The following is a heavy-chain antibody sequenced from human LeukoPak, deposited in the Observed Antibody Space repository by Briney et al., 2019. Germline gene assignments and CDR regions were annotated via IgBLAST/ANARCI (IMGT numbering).Heavy chain of an antibody. V-gene: IGHV3-74*01. J-gene: IGHJ3*02. CDR1: GFTFSSHW. D-gene: IGHD1-14*01. Sequence: GGSLRLSCAASGFTFSSHWMHWVRQAPGKGLVWVSRINSDGSSTSYADSVKGRFTISRDNAKNTLYLQMNSLRAEDTAVFYCAGEPTAHDAFDIWGQGTMVTVSS. CDR2: INSDGSST. CDR3: AGEPTAHDAFDI.